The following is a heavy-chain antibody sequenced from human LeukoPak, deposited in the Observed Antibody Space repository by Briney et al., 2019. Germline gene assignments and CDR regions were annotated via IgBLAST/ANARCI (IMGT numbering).Heavy chain of an antibody. Sequence: PSETLSLTCTVSGGSISSYYWSWIRQPPGKGLEWIGYIYYSGSTNYNPSLKSRVIISVDTSKNQFSLKLSSVTAADTAVYYCARRGYDILTGYTPFDYWGQGTLVTVSS. D-gene: IGHD3-9*01. CDR3: ARRGYDILTGYTPFDY. CDR1: GGSISSYY. V-gene: IGHV4-59*08. CDR2: IYYSGST. J-gene: IGHJ4*02.